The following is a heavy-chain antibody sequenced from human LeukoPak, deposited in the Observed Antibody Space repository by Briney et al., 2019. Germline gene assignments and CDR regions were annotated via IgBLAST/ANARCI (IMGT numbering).Heavy chain of an antibody. D-gene: IGHD2-21*02. CDR3: ARDGGLLPDN. Sequence: GGSLRLSCAASGFPFSTYWMHWVRQPPGKGLMCVSRISPDGSSRSYADSVKGRFIISRDNAKNTLSLQMNSLTAADTAVYYCARDGGLLPDNWGKGTLVTVSS. J-gene: IGHJ4*02. CDR2: ISPDGSSR. CDR1: GFPFSTYW. V-gene: IGHV3-74*01.